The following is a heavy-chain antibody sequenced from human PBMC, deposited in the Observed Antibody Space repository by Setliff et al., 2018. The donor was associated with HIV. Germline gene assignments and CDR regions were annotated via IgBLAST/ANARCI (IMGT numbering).Heavy chain of an antibody. CDR1: GGSISSHY. D-gene: IGHD3-10*01. Sequence: NPSETLSLTCTVSGGSISSHYWSWIRQPPGKGLEWIGYIYYSGSTYYNPSLKSRVTMSVDTSKNQFSLNLSSVTAADTAVYYCARSMHYPGDDAFDIWGQGTMVTVSS. V-gene: IGHV4-59*11. J-gene: IGHJ3*02. CDR3: ARSMHYPGDDAFDI. CDR2: IYYSGST.